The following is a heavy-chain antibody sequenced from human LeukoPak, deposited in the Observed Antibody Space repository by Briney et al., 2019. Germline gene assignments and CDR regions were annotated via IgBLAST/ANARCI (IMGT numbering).Heavy chain of an antibody. CDR3: ARGLPAGRAYCGGDCYLPFDP. D-gene: IGHD2-21*02. V-gene: IGHV1-46*01. Sequence: ASVKVSCKASGYTFTIYYMHWVRQAPGQGLEWMGIINPSGGSTSYAQKFQGRVTMTRDTTTSTVYMELSSLRSEDTAVYYCARGLPAGRAYCGGDCYLPFDPWGQGTLVTVSS. CDR2: INPSGGST. J-gene: IGHJ5*02. CDR1: GYTFTIYY.